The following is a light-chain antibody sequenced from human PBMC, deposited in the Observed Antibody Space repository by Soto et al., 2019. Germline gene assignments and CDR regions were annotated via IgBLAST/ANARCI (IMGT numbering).Light chain of an antibody. CDR2: DAS. J-gene: IGKJ1*01. CDR3: QQYNSYS. Sequence: DIQMTQSPATLSGSVGDRVTITCRASQSISSWLAWYQQKPGQAPKLLIYDASTLQRGVPSRFSGRGSGPAFTLTSSSLQPDDFATYCWQQYNSYSFGQGTKVDI. V-gene: IGKV1-5*01. CDR1: QSISSW.